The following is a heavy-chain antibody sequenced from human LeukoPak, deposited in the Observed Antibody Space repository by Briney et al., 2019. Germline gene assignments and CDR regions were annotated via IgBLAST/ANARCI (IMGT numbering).Heavy chain of an antibody. J-gene: IGHJ4*02. CDR3: ARGVAAAGMDY. CDR2: IYYSGST. D-gene: IGHD6-13*01. CDR1: GGSISSYY. Sequence: TSETLSLTCTVSGGSISSYYWSWIRQPPGKGLEWIGYIYYSGSTNYNPSLKSRVTISVDTSKNQFSLKLSSVTAADTAVYYCARGVAAAGMDYRGQGTLVTVSS. V-gene: IGHV4-59*01.